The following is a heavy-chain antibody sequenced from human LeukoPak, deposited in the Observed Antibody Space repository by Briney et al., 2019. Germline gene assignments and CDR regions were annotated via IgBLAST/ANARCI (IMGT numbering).Heavy chain of an antibody. Sequence: SVKVSCKASGGTFSTYAISWVRQAPGQGLEWMGRIIPLLGKPNYAQKFQGRVTITADKATTTAYMELNSLTSEDTAVYDCAREGDLSIEVAGDLDYWGQGTLVTVSS. D-gene: IGHD6-19*01. CDR2: IIPLLGKP. J-gene: IGHJ4*02. V-gene: IGHV1-69*04. CDR1: GGTFSTYA. CDR3: AREGDLSIEVAGDLDY.